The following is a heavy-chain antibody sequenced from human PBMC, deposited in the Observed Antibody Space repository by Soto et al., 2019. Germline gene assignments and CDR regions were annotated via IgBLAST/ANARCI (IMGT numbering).Heavy chain of an antibody. D-gene: IGHD1-1*01. J-gene: IGHJ5*02. CDR2: IGPDGTDI. CDR1: SVSFGNFW. Sequence: PWGSLGLGCADSSVSFGNFWVHWVRQAPGKGLEWVSHIGPDGTDIVYADSVKGRFIISRDNARNTVYLQMNSLEAEDTAVYYCAKLPSEVAQSWGQGTLVTVSS. V-gene: IGHV3-74*03. CDR3: AKLPSEVAQS.